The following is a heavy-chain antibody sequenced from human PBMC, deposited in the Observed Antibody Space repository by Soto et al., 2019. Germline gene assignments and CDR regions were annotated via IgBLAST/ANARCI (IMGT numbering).Heavy chain of an antibody. D-gene: IGHD4-17*01. CDR2: INQDGSET. CDR1: GFTFSSYW. V-gene: IGHV3-7*01. J-gene: IGHJ3*02. CDR3: ARLRSLDAFDI. Sequence: EVQLVESGGGLVQPGGSLRLSCAASGFTFSSYWMSWVRQAPGKGLEWVANINQDGSETYYVDSVKGRFTISRDNAKNSLYLQMNRLRAEHTAVYYCARLRSLDAFDIWGQGKMVTGSS.